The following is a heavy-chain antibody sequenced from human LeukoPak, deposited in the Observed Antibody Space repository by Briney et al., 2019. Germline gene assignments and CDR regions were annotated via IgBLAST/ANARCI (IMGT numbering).Heavy chain of an antibody. Sequence: SETLSLTCTVSGGSISSGGYYWTWLRQHPGKGLEWIGYIDYSGSTYYNPSLKSRVTISVDTSKNQFSLRLSSVTAADTAVYYCALGYCGGGSCYAREYFQHWGQGTLVTVSS. CDR1: GGSISSGGYY. D-gene: IGHD2-15*01. J-gene: IGHJ1*01. V-gene: IGHV4-31*03. CDR3: ALGYCGGGSCYAREYFQH. CDR2: IDYSGST.